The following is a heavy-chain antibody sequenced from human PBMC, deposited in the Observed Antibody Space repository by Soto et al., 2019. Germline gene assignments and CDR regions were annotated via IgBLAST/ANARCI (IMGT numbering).Heavy chain of an antibody. D-gene: IGHD3-3*01. V-gene: IGHV4-59*01. CDR2: IYYSGST. Sequence: PSETLSLTCTVSGGSISSYYWSWIRQPPGKGLEWIGYIYYSGSTNYNPSLKSRVTISVDTSKNQFSLKLSSVTAADTAVYYCARGDYDFWSGYSVLLDYWGQGTLVTVSS. CDR3: ARGDYDFWSGYSVLLDY. J-gene: IGHJ4*02. CDR1: GGSISSYY.